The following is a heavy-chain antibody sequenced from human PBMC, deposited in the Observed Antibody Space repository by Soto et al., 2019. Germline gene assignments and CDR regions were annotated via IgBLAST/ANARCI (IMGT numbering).Heavy chain of an antibody. J-gene: IGHJ6*02. V-gene: IGHV4-30-4*01. CDR1: GGSISRGDYY. Sequence: PSETLSLTFTVSGGSISRGDYYWSWIRQPPGKGLEWIGYIYYSGSTYYNPSLKSRVTISVDTSKNQFSLKLSSVTAADTAVYYCARVRTMVRGVIVAPDYGMDVWGQGTTVTVSS. D-gene: IGHD3-10*01. CDR3: ARVRTMVRGVIVAPDYGMDV. CDR2: IYYSGST.